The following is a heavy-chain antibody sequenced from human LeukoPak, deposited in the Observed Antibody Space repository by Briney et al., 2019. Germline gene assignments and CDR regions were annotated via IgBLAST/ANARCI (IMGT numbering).Heavy chain of an antibody. CDR3: AKDAGGPFDP. CDR2: ISASGGST. D-gene: IGHD3-10*01. Sequence: GGSLRLSCAASGFTFSSSAMSWVRQVPGKGLEWVSGISASGGSTSYADSVRGRFTISRDNSKNTLYLQMNSLRAEDTAVYYCAKDAGGPFDPWGQGTLVTVSS. CDR1: GFTFSSSA. J-gene: IGHJ5*02. V-gene: IGHV3-23*01.